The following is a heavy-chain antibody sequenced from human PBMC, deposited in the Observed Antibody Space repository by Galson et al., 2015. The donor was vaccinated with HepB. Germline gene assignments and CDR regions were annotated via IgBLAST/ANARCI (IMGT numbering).Heavy chain of an antibody. CDR1: GFTFSDYY. V-gene: IGHV3-11*01. J-gene: IGHJ5*02. CDR2: ISGSGSII. D-gene: IGHD6-25*01. CDR3: ARAALGWFDP. Sequence: SLRLSCAASGFTFSDYYMSWIRQAPGKGLEWVSSISGSGSIIYYAYSVKGRFTISRGNAKNSLYLQMNSLRAEDTAVYYCARAALGWFDPWGQGTLVTVSS.